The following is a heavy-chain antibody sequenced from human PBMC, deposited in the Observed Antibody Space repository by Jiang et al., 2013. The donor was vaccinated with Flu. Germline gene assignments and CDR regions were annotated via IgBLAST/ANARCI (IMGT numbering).Heavy chain of an antibody. CDR3: ARVEYCTNGVCYRENYYGMDV. Sequence: TLSLTCAISGDSVSSNSAAWNWIRQSPSRGLEWLGRTYYRSKWYNDYAVSVKSRITINPDTSKNQLSMQLNSVTPEDTAVYYCARVEYCTNGVCYRENYYGMDVWGKGTTVTVSS. V-gene: IGHV6-1*01. J-gene: IGHJ6*04. CDR1: GDSVSSNSAA. D-gene: IGHD2-8*01. CDR2: TYYRSKWYN.